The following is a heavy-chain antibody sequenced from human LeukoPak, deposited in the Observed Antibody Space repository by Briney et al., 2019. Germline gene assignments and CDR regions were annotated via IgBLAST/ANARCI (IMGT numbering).Heavy chain of an antibody. CDR1: GGTFSSYA. J-gene: IGHJ4*02. Sequence: APVKVSCKASGGTFSSYAISWERQAPGQGLEWMGRIIPIFGIANYAQKFQGRVTITADKSTSTAYMELSSLRSEDTAVYYCAREITTVTTGLYYFDYWGQGTLVTVSS. D-gene: IGHD4-17*01. CDR3: AREITTVTTGLYYFDY. V-gene: IGHV1-69*04. CDR2: IIPIFGIA.